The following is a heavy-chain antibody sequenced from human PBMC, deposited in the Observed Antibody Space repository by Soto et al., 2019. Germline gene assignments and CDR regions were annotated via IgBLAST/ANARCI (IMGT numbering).Heavy chain of an antibody. D-gene: IGHD3-9*01. Sequence: SETLSLTCTVSGGSLSSYYWSWIRQPPGKGLEWVGYMYNSGSANYNPSLKSRVTISVDMSQNRFSLKLTSVTAADTAVYYCARGRGLRYFDWLLPPLGYWGQGTLVTVSS. CDR2: MYNSGSA. J-gene: IGHJ4*02. CDR1: GGSLSSYY. V-gene: IGHV4-59*12. CDR3: ARGRGLRYFDWLLPPLGY.